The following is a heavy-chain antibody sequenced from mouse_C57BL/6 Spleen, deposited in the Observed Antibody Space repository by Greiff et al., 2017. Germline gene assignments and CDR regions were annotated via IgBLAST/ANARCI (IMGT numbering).Heavy chain of an antibody. J-gene: IGHJ3*01. D-gene: IGHD2-5*01. Sequence: LKQPGAELVKPGASVKLSCKASGYTFTSYWMHWVKQRPGQGLEWIGMIHPNSGSTNYNEKFKSKATLTVDKSSSTAYMQLSSLTSEDSAVYYCATYYSNLAYWGQGTLVTVSA. V-gene: IGHV1-64*01. CDR1: GYTFTSYW. CDR3: ATYYSNLAY. CDR2: IHPNSGST.